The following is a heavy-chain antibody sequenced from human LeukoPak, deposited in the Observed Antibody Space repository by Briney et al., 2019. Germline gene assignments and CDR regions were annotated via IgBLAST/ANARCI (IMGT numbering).Heavy chain of an antibody. CDR1: DFTVSNNY. J-gene: IGHJ4*02. V-gene: IGHV3-53*01. D-gene: IGHD3-10*01. Sequence: PGGSLRLSCAASDFTVSNNYISWVRQAPGKGLEWVSVIYSGGATYYADSVKGRFTISRDNSKNTLYLQMNNLRAEDTAVYYCARSPGSGGYYPKFFFDYWGQGTLVTVSS. CDR3: ARSPGSGGYYPKFFFDY. CDR2: IYSGGAT.